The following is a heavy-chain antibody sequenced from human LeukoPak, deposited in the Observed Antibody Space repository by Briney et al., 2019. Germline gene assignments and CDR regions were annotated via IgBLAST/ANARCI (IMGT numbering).Heavy chain of an antibody. Sequence: SETLSLTCTVSGDSISNYYWSWIRQPPGKGLEWIGYIHYSGSTKYNPSLKSRVKISLDTSKNQFPLKLSSVTAADTAVYYCARVHYYGSGLSSYFDYWGQGTLVTVSS. D-gene: IGHD3-10*01. CDR1: GDSISNYY. CDR3: ARVHYYGSGLSSYFDY. CDR2: IHYSGST. V-gene: IGHV4-59*01. J-gene: IGHJ4*02.